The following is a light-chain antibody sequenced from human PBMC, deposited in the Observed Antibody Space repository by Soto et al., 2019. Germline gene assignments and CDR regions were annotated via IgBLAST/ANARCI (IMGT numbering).Light chain of an antibody. CDR1: SSDVGRYNI. V-gene: IGLV2-23*02. Sequence: QSALTQPASVSGSPGQSITISCTGTSSDVGRYNIVSWYQQHPGKAHKLLIYEVSERPSGVSDRFSGSKSGSTASLTISGLQTEDEGNYYCCSYAGSGLGVFGGGTKVTVL. J-gene: IGLJ3*02. CDR3: CSYAGSGLGV. CDR2: EVS.